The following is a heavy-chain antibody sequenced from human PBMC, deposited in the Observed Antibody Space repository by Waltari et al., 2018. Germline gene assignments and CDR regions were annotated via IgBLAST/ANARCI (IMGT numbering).Heavy chain of an antibody. CDR3: ARDYSSSPGAFDI. V-gene: IGHV4-4*07. D-gene: IGHD6-6*01. Sequence: QVQLQESGPGLVKPSETLSLTCTVSGGSISSYYWSWIRQPAGKGLEWSGRIYTSGSTNYNPSLKRRVTMSVDTSKNQFSLKLSSVTAADTAVYHCARDYSSSPGAFDIWGQGTMVTVSS. CDR1: GGSISSYY. J-gene: IGHJ3*02. CDR2: IYTSGST.